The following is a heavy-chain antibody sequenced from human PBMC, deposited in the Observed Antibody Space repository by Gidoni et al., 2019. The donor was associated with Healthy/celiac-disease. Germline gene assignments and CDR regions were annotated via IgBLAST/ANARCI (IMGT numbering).Heavy chain of an antibody. V-gene: IGHV2-26*01. Sequence: QVTLKESGPVLVKPTETLTLTCTVSGFSLSNARMGVSWIRQPPGKALEWLAHIFSNDEKSYSTSLKSRLTISKDTSKSQVVLTMTNMDPVDTATYYCARSPDYGYFDWPRRGGPHWFDPWGQGTLVTVSS. CDR1: GFSLSNARMG. CDR3: ARSPDYGYFDWPRRGGPHWFDP. CDR2: IFSNDEK. J-gene: IGHJ5*02. D-gene: IGHD3-9*01.